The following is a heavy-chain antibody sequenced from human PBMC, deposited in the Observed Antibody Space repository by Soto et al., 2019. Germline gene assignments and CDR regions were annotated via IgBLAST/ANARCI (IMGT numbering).Heavy chain of an antibody. CDR1: GYTFTSYA. V-gene: IGHV1-3*01. D-gene: IGHD5-12*01. CDR2: INAGNGNT. J-gene: IGHJ4*02. CDR3: VRGPSGPDSPGDY. Sequence: ASVKVSCKASGYTFTSYAMHWVRQAPGQRLEWMGWINAGNGNTKYSQKFQGRVTITRDTSASTAYMELSSLRSEDTAVYYCVRGPSGPDSPGDYWGQETLFTVAS.